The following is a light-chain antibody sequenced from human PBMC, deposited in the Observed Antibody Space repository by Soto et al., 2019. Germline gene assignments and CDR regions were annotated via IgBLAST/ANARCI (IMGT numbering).Light chain of an antibody. CDR2: GAS. J-gene: IGKJ4*01. V-gene: IGKV3-15*01. CDR3: QHYNNWPLT. CDR1: QNINNK. Sequence: EIVVTQSPATLSLSPGQRATLSCRTSQNINNKLVWYQQKPGQAPRLFIYGASTRATGIPARFSGSGSGTEFTLTISSLQSEDFAVYSCQHYNNWPLTFGGGTKVEIK.